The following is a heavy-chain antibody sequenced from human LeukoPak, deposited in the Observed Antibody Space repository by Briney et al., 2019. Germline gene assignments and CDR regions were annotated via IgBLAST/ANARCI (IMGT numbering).Heavy chain of an antibody. V-gene: IGHV3-23*01. Sequence: PGGSLRLSCEASGFTFSSYTMSWVRQAPGKGLEWVSAISGSSGSTYYADSVKGRITISRDNSKNTLYLQMNSLRAEDTAVYYCAKEGGSRGYFDYWGQGTLVTVSS. CDR1: GFTFSSYT. CDR2: ISGSSGST. J-gene: IGHJ4*02. CDR3: AKEGGSRGYFDY.